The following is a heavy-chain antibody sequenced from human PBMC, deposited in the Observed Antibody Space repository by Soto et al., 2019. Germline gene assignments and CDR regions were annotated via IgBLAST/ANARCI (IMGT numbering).Heavy chain of an antibody. CDR3: ARDSAVAGTVGY. J-gene: IGHJ4*02. Sequence: SETLSLTCTFSGHSISSSSYYWGWIRQPPGKGLEWIGYIYYSGSTNYNPSLKSRVTISVDTSKNQFSLKLSSVTAADTAVYYCARDSAVAGTVGYWGQGTLVTVSS. CDR2: IYYSGST. V-gene: IGHV4-61*01. D-gene: IGHD6-19*01. CDR1: GHSISSSSYY.